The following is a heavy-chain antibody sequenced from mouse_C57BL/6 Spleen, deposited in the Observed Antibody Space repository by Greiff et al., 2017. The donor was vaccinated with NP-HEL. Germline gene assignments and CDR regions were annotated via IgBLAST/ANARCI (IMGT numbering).Heavy chain of an antibody. CDR1: GFTFSSYG. CDR3: ASRPSPGNYFDY. J-gene: IGHJ2*01. CDR2: ISSGGSYT. V-gene: IGHV5-6*02. Sequence: EVKLMESGGDLVKPGGSLKLSCAASGFTFSSYGMSWVRQTPDKRLEWVATISSGGSYTYYPDSVKGRFTISRDNAKNTLYLQMSSLKSEDTAMYYCASRPSPGNYFDYWGQGTTLTVSS.